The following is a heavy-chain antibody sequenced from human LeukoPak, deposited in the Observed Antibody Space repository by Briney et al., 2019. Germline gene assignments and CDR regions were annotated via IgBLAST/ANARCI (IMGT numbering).Heavy chain of an antibody. CDR2: IYYSGST. CDR1: GGSISSSSYY. D-gene: IGHD2-2*01. Sequence: PSETLSLTCTVSGGSISSSSYYWGWIRQPPGKGLEGMGGIYYSGSTYYNPSLKSRVTISVDTSKNQFSLKLSSVTAADTAVYYCARQEDIVVVPAASFDYWGQGTLVTVSS. CDR3: ARQEDIVVVPAASFDY. J-gene: IGHJ4*02. V-gene: IGHV4-39*01.